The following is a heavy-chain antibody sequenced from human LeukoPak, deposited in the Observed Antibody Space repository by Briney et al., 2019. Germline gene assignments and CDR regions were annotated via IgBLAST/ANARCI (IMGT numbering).Heavy chain of an antibody. CDR1: GGSISSGDYY. V-gene: IGHV4-30-4*08. Sequence: SETLSLTCTVPGGSISSGDYYWSWIRQPPGKGLEWIGYIYYSGSTYYNPSLKSRVTISVDTSKNQFSLKLSSVTAADTAVYYCAREHGYYYMDVWGKGTTVTVSS. CDR2: IYYSGST. J-gene: IGHJ6*03. D-gene: IGHD2-21*01. CDR3: AREHGYYYMDV.